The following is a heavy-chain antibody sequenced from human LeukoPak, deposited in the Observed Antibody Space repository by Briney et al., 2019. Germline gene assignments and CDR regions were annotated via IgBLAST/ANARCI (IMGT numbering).Heavy chain of an antibody. V-gene: IGHV1-2*02. CDR2: INPISGGT. J-gene: IGHJ4*02. CDR3: ARAECSSGSCSNDY. D-gene: IGHD2-15*01. Sequence: GASVKVSCTASGYTFTGYYMHWVRQAPGQGPEWMGWINPISGGTKYAQKFQGRVTMTRDTSSSTAYMELSRLRSDDTAVYYCARAECSSGSCSNDYWGQGTLVTVSS. CDR1: GYTFTGYY.